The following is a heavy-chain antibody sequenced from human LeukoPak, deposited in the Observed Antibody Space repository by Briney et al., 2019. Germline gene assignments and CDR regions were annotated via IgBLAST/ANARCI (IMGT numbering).Heavy chain of an antibody. D-gene: IGHD5-12*01. CDR3: ARDPGTYSGYDLGSRGLDY. CDR2: ISSSSSYI. V-gene: IGHV3-21*01. Sequence: GGSLRLSCAASGFTFSSYSMNWVGQAPGKGLEWVSSISSSSSYIYYADSVKGRFTISRDNAKNSLYLQMNSLRAEDTAVYYCARDPGTYSGYDLGSRGLDYWGQGTLVTVSS. J-gene: IGHJ4*02. CDR1: GFTFSSYS.